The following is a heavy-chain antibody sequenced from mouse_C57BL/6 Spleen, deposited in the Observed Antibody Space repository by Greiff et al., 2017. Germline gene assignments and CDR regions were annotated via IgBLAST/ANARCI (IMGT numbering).Heavy chain of an antibody. Sequence: QVQLQQSGAELARPGASVKLSCKASGYTFTSYGISWVKQRTGQGLEWIGEIYPRSGNTYYNEKFKGKATLTADKSSSTAYMQLSSLTSEDSAVYYCARSNDYDEAMDYWGQGTSVTVSS. D-gene: IGHD2-4*01. CDR3: ARSNDYDEAMDY. CDR2: IYPRSGNT. J-gene: IGHJ4*01. CDR1: GYTFTSYG. V-gene: IGHV1-81*01.